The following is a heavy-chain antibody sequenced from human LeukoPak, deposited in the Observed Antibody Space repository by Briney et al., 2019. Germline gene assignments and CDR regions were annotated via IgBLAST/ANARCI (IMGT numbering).Heavy chain of an antibody. J-gene: IGHJ4*02. V-gene: IGHV4-59*01. CDR1: GGSISSYY. D-gene: IGHD3-22*01. CDR3: ARGEAYYDSSGYSYYFDY. CDR2: IYYSGST. Sequence: PSETLSLTCTVSGGSISSYYWSWIRQPPGKGLEWIGYIYYSGSTNYNPSLKSRVTISVDTSKNQFSLKLSSVTAADTAVYYCARGEAYYDSSGYSYYFDYWGQGTLVTVSS.